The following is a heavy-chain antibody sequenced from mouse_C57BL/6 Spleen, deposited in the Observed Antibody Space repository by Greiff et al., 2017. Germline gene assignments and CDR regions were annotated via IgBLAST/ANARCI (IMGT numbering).Heavy chain of an antibody. CDR3: ARYAEGVVAKDY. CDR2: IRNKANGYTT. V-gene: IGHV7-3*01. J-gene: IGHJ2*01. CDR1: GFTFTDYY. D-gene: IGHD1-1*01. Sequence: EVQLVESGGGLVQPGGSLSLSCAASGFTFTDYYMSWVRQPPGKALEWLGFIRNKANGYTTEYSASVKGRFTISRDNSQSILYLQMNALRAEDSATYYCARYAEGVVAKDYWGQGTTLTVSS.